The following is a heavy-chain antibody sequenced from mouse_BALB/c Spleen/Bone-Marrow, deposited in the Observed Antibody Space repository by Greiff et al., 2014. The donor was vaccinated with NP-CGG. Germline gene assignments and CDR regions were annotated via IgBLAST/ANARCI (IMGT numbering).Heavy chain of an antibody. Sequence: QVQLKQSGAELVKPGASVKLSCKASGYTFTTYWMHWVRLRPGQGFDWIGEINPSSGGTYYNEKFRRKATLTVEKSSSTAYMQLSSLTSEDSAVYYCTIEYGITTKDYYALDYWGQGPSVTVSS. D-gene: IGHD2-4*01. CDR2: INPSSGGT. CDR1: GYTFTTYW. J-gene: IGHJ4*01. CDR3: TIEYGITTKDYYALDY. V-gene: IGHV1S16*01.